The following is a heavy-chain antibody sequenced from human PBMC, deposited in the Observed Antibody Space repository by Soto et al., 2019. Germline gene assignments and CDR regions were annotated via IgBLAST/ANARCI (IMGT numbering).Heavy chain of an antibody. D-gene: IGHD5-18*01. J-gene: IGHJ4*02. V-gene: IGHV1-46*01. CDR2: INPSGGNT. CDR1: GYTFTSYY. CDR3: ARKTLRGYSYGEIDY. Sequence: ASVKVSCKASGYTFTSYYMHWVRQAPGQRLERMGIINPSGGNTNYAQKLQGRVTMTTDTSTSTAYMELRSLRSDDTAVYYCARKTLRGYSYGEIDYWGQGTLVTVSS.